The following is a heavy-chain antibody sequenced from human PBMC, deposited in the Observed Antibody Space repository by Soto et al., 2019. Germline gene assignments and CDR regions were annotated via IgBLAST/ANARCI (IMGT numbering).Heavy chain of an antibody. CDR2: IYYSGST. CDR3: ARFTGDYDRDYFDY. Sequence: PSETLSLTCTVSGGSISSYYWSRIRQPPGKGLEWIGYIYYSGSTNYNPSLKSRVTISVDTSKNQFSLKLSSVTAADTAVYYCARFTGDYDRDYFDYWGQGTLVTVSS. V-gene: IGHV4-59*01. D-gene: IGHD4-17*01. J-gene: IGHJ4*02. CDR1: GGSISSYY.